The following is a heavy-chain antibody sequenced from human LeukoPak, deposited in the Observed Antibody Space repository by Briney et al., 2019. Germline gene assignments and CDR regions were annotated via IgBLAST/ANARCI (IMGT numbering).Heavy chain of an antibody. CDR3: ARDRGDSLVGADFDS. D-gene: IGHD1-26*01. J-gene: IGHJ4*02. CDR1: GFTFTRHS. Sequence: GGSLRLSCAASGFTFTRHSMNWVRQAPGKGLEWISFINIWGSPTYYADSMKGRFTISRDNAKNSIFLQMNNLRVEDTAVYYCARDRGDSLVGADFDSWGQGILVTVSS. CDR2: INIWGSPT. V-gene: IGHV3-48*01.